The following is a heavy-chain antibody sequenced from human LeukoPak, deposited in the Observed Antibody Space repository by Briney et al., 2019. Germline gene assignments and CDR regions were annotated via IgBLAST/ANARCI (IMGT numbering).Heavy chain of an antibody. CDR3: AKAYDYGDYVVGYYFDY. CDR1: GFTFSSYA. J-gene: IGHJ4*02. V-gene: IGHV3-23*01. D-gene: IGHD4-17*01. CDR2: ISGSGGST. Sequence: QAGGSLRLSCAASGFTFSSYAMSWVRQAPGKGLEWVSAISGSGGSTYYADSVKGRFTISRDNSKNTLYLQMNSLRAEDTAVYYCAKAYDYGDYVVGYYFDYWGQGTLVTVSS.